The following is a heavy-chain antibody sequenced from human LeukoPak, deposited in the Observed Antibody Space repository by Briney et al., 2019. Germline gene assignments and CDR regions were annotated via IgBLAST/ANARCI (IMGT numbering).Heavy chain of an antibody. V-gene: IGHV1-2*05. CDR2: INPNSGGT. CDR1: GYTFRDYF. Sequence: ASVKVSCKASGYTFRDYFMFWVRQAPGQGLEWMGRINPNSGGTKYAQKFQGRVTMTRDTSISTAYMELSGLRSDDAVVFYCARGFSSGRFGFDIWGPGTVVAVSS. D-gene: IGHD6-19*01. CDR3: ARGFSSGRFGFDI. J-gene: IGHJ3*02.